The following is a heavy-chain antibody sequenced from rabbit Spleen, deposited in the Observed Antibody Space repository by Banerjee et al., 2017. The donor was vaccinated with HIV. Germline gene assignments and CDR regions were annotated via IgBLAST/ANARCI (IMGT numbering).Heavy chain of an antibody. CDR3: ARDPAYASVSTYNIPVL. V-gene: IGHV1S47*01. CDR1: GFDFSNYG. J-gene: IGHJ4*01. CDR2: IEPIFGIT. D-gene: IGHD1-1*01. Sequence: QEQLVESGGGLVQPGGSLKLSCKASGFDFSNYGVSWVRRAPGKGLEWIGYIEPIFGITYYANWVNGRFSISRENAQNTVFLQMTSLTAADTATYFCARDPAYASVSTYNIPVLWGPGTLVTVS.